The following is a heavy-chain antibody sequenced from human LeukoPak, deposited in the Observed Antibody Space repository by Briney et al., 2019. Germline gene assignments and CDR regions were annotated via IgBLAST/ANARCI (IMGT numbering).Heavy chain of an antibody. V-gene: IGHV3-30*04. CDR2: ISHDAINK. J-gene: IGHJ5*02. Sequence: PGGSLRLSCAASEFTSSNYDMHWGRQAPGKGLGRVAVISHDAINKYYADSVKGRFTISRDNSKNTLYLHMNSLRDEDTAVYYCASYNMVREWGWFDPWGQGTLVTVSS. CDR3: ASYNMVREWGWFDP. CDR1: EFTSSNYD. D-gene: IGHD3-10*01.